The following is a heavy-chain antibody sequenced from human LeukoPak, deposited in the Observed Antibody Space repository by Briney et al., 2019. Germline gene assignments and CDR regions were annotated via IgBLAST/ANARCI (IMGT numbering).Heavy chain of an antibody. CDR3: ARDGGSRSSPLDSDF. V-gene: IGHV4-59*01. J-gene: IGHJ4*02. Sequence: SETLSLTCTVSGGSISSYYWSWIRQPPGKGLEWIGYTSYSGSTNYNPSLKSRIAISVDTSKNQFSLKLSSVTAADTAVYYCARDGGSRSSPLDSDFWGQGTLVTVSS. CDR1: GGSISSYY. D-gene: IGHD3-10*01. CDR2: TSYSGST.